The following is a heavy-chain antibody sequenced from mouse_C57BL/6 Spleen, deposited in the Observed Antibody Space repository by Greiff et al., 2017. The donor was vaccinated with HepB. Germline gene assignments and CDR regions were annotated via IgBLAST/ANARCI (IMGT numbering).Heavy chain of an antibody. D-gene: IGHD3-2*02. CDR1: GYAFSSYW. V-gene: IGHV1-80*01. CDR2: IYPGDGDT. J-gene: IGHJ2*01. Sequence: VQLQQSGAELVKPGASVKISCKASGYAFSSYWMNWVKQRPGKGLEWIGQIYPGDGDTNYNGKFKGKATLTADKSSSTAYMQLSSLTSEDSAVYFCARWDSSGDDFDYWGQGTTLTVSS. CDR3: ARWDSSGDDFDY.